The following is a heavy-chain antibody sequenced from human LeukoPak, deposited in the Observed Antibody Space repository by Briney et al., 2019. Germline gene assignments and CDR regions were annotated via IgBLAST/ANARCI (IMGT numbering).Heavy chain of an antibody. CDR3: ARDFEDTAMVFGQYYGMDV. Sequence: GGSLRLSCAASGFTFSSYWMSWVRQAPGKGLEWVANIKQDGSEKYYVDSVKGRFTISRDNAKNSLYLQMNSLRAEDTAVYYCARDFEDTAMVFGQYYGMDVWGQGTTVTVSS. CDR1: GFTFSSYW. CDR2: IKQDGSEK. D-gene: IGHD5-18*01. J-gene: IGHJ6*02. V-gene: IGHV3-7*01.